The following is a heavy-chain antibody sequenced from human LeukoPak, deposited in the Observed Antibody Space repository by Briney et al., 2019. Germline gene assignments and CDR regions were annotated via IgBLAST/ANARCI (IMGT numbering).Heavy chain of an antibody. J-gene: IGHJ6*03. Sequence: SETLSLTCTVSGGSISSSSYYWGWIRQPPGKGLEWIGSIYHSGSTYYNPSLKSRVTISVDTSKNQFSLKLSSVTAADTAVYYCARESSYYYYYYMDVWGKGTTVTVSS. CDR1: GGSISSSSYY. V-gene: IGHV4-39*07. CDR2: IYHSGST. CDR3: ARESSYYYYYYMDV.